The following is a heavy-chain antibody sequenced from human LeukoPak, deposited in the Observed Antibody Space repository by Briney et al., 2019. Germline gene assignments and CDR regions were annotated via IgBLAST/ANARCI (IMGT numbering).Heavy chain of an antibody. Sequence: ASVKVSCKASGYTFTGYYMHWVRQAPGQGPEWMGWINPNSGGTNYAQKFQGRVTMTRDTSISTAYMELSRLRSDDTAVYYCARELPCEAVLCYSGMAVGAKGPRSPSP. CDR3: ARELPCEAVLCYSGMAV. CDR2: INPNSGGT. D-gene: IGHD2-21*01. J-gene: IGHJ6*02. V-gene: IGHV1-2*02. CDR1: GYTFTGYY.